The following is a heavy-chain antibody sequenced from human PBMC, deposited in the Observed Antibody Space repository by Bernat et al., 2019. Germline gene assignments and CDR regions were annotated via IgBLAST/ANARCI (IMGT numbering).Heavy chain of an antibody. CDR2: IYYSGST. Sequence: QLQLQESGPGLVKPSKTLSLTCTVSGGSISSSSYYWGWIRQPPGKGLEWIGSIYYSGSTYRDPSLKSRVTIFADTFKNQFSLKLSSVTAADTAVYYCARGPDCDFWSGYCYFDYWGQGILVTVSS. CDR3: ARGPDCDFWSGYCYFDY. D-gene: IGHD3-3*01. CDR1: GGSISSSSYY. V-gene: IGHV4-39*01. J-gene: IGHJ4*02.